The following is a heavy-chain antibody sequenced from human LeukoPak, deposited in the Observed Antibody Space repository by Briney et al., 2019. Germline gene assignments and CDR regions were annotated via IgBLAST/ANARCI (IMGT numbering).Heavy chain of an antibody. J-gene: IGHJ4*02. V-gene: IGHV3-30*02. CDR3: AKDLHGAYSFDY. CDR1: GFTFNNYG. D-gene: IGHD4-17*01. CDR2: KVYDGSNK. Sequence: PGGSLRLSCAASGFTFNNYGMHWVRQAPGKGLEWVAFKVYDGSNKYYADSVKGRFTISRDNSKNTMFLQMNSLRADDTAVYYCAKDLHGAYSFDYWGQGTLVTVSS.